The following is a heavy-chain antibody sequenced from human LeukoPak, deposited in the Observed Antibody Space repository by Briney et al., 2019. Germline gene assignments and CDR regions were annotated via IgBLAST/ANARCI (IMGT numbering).Heavy chain of an antibody. Sequence: SETLSLTCTVSGGSISGYYWSWIRQPPGKGLEWIGEINHSGSTNYNPSLRSRVTISVDTSKNQFSLKLSSVTAADTAVYYCARGPHTAMGSVDYWGQGTLVTVSS. CDR1: GGSISGYY. D-gene: IGHD5-18*01. V-gene: IGHV4-34*01. J-gene: IGHJ4*02. CDR3: ARGPHTAMGSVDY. CDR2: INHSGST.